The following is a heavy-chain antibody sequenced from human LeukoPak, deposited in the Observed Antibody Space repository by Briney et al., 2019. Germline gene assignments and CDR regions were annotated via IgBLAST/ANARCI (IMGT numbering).Heavy chain of an antibody. Sequence: SGPTLVKPTQTLTLTCTLSGLSLNTAGVGVGWIRQRPGKALEWLALIYWDDDKRYNPSLKTRLTITKDTSKNQVVLTVTNMDPVDTATYYCAKAGYGSGSYLRYYYYGMDVWGQGTTVTVSS. V-gene: IGHV2-5*02. J-gene: IGHJ6*02. CDR1: GLSLNTAGVG. CDR2: IYWDDDK. CDR3: AKAGYGSGSYLRYYYYGMDV. D-gene: IGHD3-10*01.